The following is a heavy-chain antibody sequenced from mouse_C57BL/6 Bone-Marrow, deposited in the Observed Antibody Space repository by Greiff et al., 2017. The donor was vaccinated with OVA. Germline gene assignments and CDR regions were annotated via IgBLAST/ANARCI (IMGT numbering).Heavy chain of an antibody. Sequence: QVQLQQSGAELARPGASVKLSCKASGYTFTSYGISWVKQRTGQGLEWIGEIYPRSGNTYYNEKFKGKATLTADKSSSTAYMELRSLTSEDSAVYFGADYYGSSYGFAYWGQGTLVTVSA. J-gene: IGHJ3*01. CDR3: ADYYGSSYGFAY. D-gene: IGHD1-1*01. V-gene: IGHV1-81*01. CDR1: GYTFTSYG. CDR2: IYPRSGNT.